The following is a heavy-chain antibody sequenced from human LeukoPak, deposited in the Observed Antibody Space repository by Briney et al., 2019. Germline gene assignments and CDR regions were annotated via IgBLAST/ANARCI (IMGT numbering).Heavy chain of an antibody. CDR2: IYYSGST. D-gene: IGHD3-22*01. CDR3: ARDPSPYYYDSSGFSNWFDP. V-gene: IGHV4-39*07. J-gene: IGHJ5*02. Sequence: SNNYMIWVRQPPGKGLEWIGSIYYSGSTYYNPSLKSRVTISVDTSKNQFSLKLSSVTAADTAVYYRARDPSPYYYDSSGFSNWFDPWGQGTLVTVSS. CDR1: SNNY.